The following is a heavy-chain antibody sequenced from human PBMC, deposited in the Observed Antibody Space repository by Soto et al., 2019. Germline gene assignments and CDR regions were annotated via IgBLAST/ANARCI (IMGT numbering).Heavy chain of an antibody. CDR3: AREGGRYCSSTSCYSVYYYYYGMAG. CDR1: GFTFSSYG. J-gene: IGHJ6*02. D-gene: IGHD2-2*01. V-gene: IGHV3-33*01. Sequence: PGGSLRLSCAASGFTFSSYGMHRVRQAPGNGLEWVSIICYDGSNKYYAESVKGGFTISRDNSKYTLYLQMNSLRAEDTPVYDCAREGGRYCSSTSCYSVYYYYYGMAGWRQGTTVSVSS. CDR2: ICYDGSNK.